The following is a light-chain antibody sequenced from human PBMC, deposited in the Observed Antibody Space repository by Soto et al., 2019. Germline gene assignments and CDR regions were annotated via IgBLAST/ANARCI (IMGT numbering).Light chain of an antibody. Sequence: QSALTQPPSASGSPGQSVTIPCTGTSSDVGGYNYVSWYQQHPGKAPKLIIYEVSYRPSGVSNRFSGSKSGNTASLTISGLQAEDEADYYCSSYTTNTVFGGGTKLTVL. V-gene: IGLV2-14*01. CDR3: SSYTTNTV. CDR2: EVS. J-gene: IGLJ3*02. CDR1: SSDVGGYNY.